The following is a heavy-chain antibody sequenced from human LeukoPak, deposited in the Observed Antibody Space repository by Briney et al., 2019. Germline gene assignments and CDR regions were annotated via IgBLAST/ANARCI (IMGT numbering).Heavy chain of an antibody. V-gene: IGHV3-23*01. D-gene: IGHD3-22*01. CDR2: ISGSGDST. CDR1: GFTFSNSG. Sequence: GGSLRLSCAASGFTFSNSGMNWVRQAPGKGLEWVSTISGSGDSTYYADSVKGRFTSSRDNSKNTLYLQMNSLRAEDTAVYYCARRHNYYDSSGYYYFVLDYWGQGTLVTVSS. CDR3: ARRHNYYDSSGYYYFVLDY. J-gene: IGHJ4*02.